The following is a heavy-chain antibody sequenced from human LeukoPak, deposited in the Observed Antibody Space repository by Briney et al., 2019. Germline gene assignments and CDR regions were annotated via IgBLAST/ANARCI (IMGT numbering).Heavy chain of an antibody. CDR1: GFTFSSYE. CDR2: ISSSGTTI. CDR3: AREGSITYYMDV. J-gene: IGHJ6*03. D-gene: IGHD3-10*01. V-gene: IGHV3-48*03. Sequence: PGGSLRLSCAASGFTFSSYEMNWVRQAPGKGLEWISYISSSGTTIYYADSVKGRFTISRDNAENSLYLQMNSLRAEDTAVYYCAREGSITYYMDVWGKGTTVTISS.